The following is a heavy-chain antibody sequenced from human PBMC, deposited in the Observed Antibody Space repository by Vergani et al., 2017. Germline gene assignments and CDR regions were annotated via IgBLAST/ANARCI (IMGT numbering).Heavy chain of an antibody. CDR1: GYTFTSYG. Sequence: QVQLVQSGAEVKKPGASVKVSCKASGYTFTSYGISWVRQAPGQGLEWMGWISAYNGNTNYAQKLQGRVTMTTDTSTSTAYMELRSLRSDDTAVYYCARAYYDFWSGMVWHGFDPWGQGTLVTVSS. V-gene: IGHV1-18*01. J-gene: IGHJ5*02. CDR3: ARAYYDFWSGMVWHGFDP. D-gene: IGHD3-3*01. CDR2: ISAYNGNT.